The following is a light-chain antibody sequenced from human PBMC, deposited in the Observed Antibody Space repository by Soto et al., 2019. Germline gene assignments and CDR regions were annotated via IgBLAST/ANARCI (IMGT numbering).Light chain of an antibody. J-gene: IGKJ3*01. Sequence: EVVLTLSPATLSVVPGERATLSCRASQSVSSNLAWYQHKPGQAPRXLIYGASTRATGIPARFSGSGSGTDLTLTISRLEPEDFAVYYCQQYGSSRFTFGHGTKVDIK. CDR2: GAS. CDR1: QSVSSN. CDR3: QQYGSSRFT. V-gene: IGKV3-20*01.